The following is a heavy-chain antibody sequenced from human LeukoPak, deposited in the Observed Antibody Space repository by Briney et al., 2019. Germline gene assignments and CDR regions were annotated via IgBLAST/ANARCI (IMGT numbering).Heavy chain of an antibody. D-gene: IGHD1-14*01. CDR2: IRSKAYGGTT. J-gene: IGHJ6*03. Sequence: GGSLRLSCTASGFTFDDYAMSWFRRAPGKGLEWVGFIRSKAYGGTTEYAASVKGRFTISRDDSKSIAYLQMNSLKTEDTAVYYCTRDVTGTTGTYYYYYMDVWGKGTTVTVSS. CDR1: GFTFDDYA. V-gene: IGHV3-49*03. CDR3: TRDVTGTTGTYYYYYMDV.